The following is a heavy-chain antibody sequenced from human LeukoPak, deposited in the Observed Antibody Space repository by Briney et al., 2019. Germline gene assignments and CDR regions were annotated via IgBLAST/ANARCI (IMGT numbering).Heavy chain of an antibody. V-gene: IGHV3-30*18. CDR3: AKGYYGGNSAADY. CDR2: ISYDGSNK. CDR1: GFTFSSYG. Sequence: PGGSLRLSCVASGFTFSSYGMHWVRQAPGKGLEWVAVISYDGSNKYYADSVKGRFTISRDNSKNTLYLQMNSLRAEDTAVYYCAKGYYGGNSAADYWGQGTLVTVSS. D-gene: IGHD4-23*01. J-gene: IGHJ4*02.